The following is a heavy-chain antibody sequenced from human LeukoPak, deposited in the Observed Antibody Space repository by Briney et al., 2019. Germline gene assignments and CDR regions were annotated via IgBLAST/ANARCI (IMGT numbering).Heavy chain of an antibody. CDR2: ISYDGSNK. J-gene: IGHJ6*02. Sequence: GRSLRLSCAASGFTFSRYGTHWVRQAPGKGLEWVAVISYDGSNKYYADSVKGRFTISRDNSKNTLYVQMNSLRAEDTAVYYCSPLSGVRGVMPSGMGVWGQGTTVTVSS. V-gene: IGHV3-30*03. CDR3: SPLSGVRGVMPSGMGV. CDR1: GFTFSRYG. D-gene: IGHD3-10*01.